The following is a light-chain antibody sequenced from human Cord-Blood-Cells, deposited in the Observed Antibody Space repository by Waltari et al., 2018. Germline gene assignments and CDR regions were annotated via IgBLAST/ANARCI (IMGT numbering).Light chain of an antibody. Sequence: EIVLTQSPATLSFSPGERATISCRASQSVSSYLAWYQQKPGQAPRLLIYDASNRATGIPARFSGSGSWTEFTLTISSLEPEDFAVYYCQQRSNWPSITFGQGTRLEIK. CDR3: QQRSNWPSIT. V-gene: IGKV3-11*01. CDR2: DAS. J-gene: IGKJ5*01. CDR1: QSVSSY.